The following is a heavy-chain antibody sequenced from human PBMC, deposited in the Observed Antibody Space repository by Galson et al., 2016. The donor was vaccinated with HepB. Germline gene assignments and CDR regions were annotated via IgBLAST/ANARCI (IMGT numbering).Heavy chain of an antibody. CDR3: TTDRLGWAPAWVGEFFDF. D-gene: IGHD3-10*01. CDR1: EFTFSSYA. Sequence: SLRLSCAASEFTFSSYATSWVRQAPGKGLEWVSSSGSGGPTYYADSVKGRFTISRDNSKNTLFLQMNSLRTEDTAVYYCTTDRLGWAPAWVGEFFDFWGQGTLVTVSS. V-gene: IGHV3-23*01. J-gene: IGHJ4*02. CDR2: SGSGGPT.